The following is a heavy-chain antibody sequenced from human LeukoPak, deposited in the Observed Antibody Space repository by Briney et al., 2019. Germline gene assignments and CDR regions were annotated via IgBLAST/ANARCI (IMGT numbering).Heavy chain of an antibody. Sequence: PGGSLRLSCAASGFTFSSYSMNWVRQAPGKGLEWVSSISSSSSYIYYADSVKGRFTISRDNAKNSLYLQMNSLRAEDTAVYYCARGRYSGTYLLDYWGQGTLVTVSS. CDR1: GFTFSSYS. CDR3: ARGRYSGTYLLDY. D-gene: IGHD1-26*01. CDR2: ISSSSSYI. J-gene: IGHJ4*02. V-gene: IGHV3-21*01.